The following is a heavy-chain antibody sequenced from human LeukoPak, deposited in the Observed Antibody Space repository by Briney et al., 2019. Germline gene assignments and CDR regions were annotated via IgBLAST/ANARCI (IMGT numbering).Heavy chain of an antibody. CDR2: INPNSGGS. CDR3: ARGYSGTYANCFDY. D-gene: IGHD1-26*01. V-gene: IGHV1-2*02. J-gene: IGHJ4*02. Sequence: ASVKVSCKASGYSFTGYYMHWVRQAPGQGLEWMGLINPNSGGSGYAQKFQGRVTMTRDTSISTAYVELSRLRSDDTAVYYCARGYSGTYANCFDYWGQGTLVTVSS. CDR1: GYSFTGYY.